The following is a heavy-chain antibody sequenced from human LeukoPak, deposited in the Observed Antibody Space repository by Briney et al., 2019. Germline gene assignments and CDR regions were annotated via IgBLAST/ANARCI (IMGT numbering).Heavy chain of an antibody. V-gene: IGHV3-21*01. CDR2: ISSSSSYI. D-gene: IGHD2-15*01. CDR1: GFTVSSNY. CDR3: ARAPLGYCSGGSCYDLDY. J-gene: IGHJ4*02. Sequence: PGGSLRLSCAASGFTVSSNYMSWVRQAPGKGLEWVSSISSSSSYIYYADSVKGRFTISRDNAKNSLYLQMNSLRAEDTAVYYCARAPLGYCSGGSCYDLDYWGQGTLVTVSS.